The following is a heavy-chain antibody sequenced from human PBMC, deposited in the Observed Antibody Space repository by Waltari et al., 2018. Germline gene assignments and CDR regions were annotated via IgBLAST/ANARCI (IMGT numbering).Heavy chain of an antibody. J-gene: IGHJ4*02. CDR3: ARGRGFSSPLDY. D-gene: IGHD5-18*01. CDR1: GGSISSSSYY. V-gene: IGHV4-39*01. CDR2: IYYSGST. Sequence: QLQLQESGPGLVKPSETLSLTCPVSGGSISSSSYYWGWLRQPPGKGLEWIGSIYYSGSTYYNPSLKSRVTISVDTSKNQFSLKLSSVTAADTAVYYCARGRGFSSPLDYWGQGTLVTVSS.